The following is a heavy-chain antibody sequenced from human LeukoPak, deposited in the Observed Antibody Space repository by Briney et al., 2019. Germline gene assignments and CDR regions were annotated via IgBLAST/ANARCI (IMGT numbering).Heavy chain of an antibody. CDR2: IRSKAYGGTT. CDR3: TRGNRPYAMDV. Sequence: GGSLRLSCTASGFTFGDYAMSWVRRAPGKGLEWVGFIRSKAYGGTTEYAASVKGRLTISRDDSKSIAYLQMNSLKTEDTAVYYCTRGNRPYAMDVWGQGTTVTVSS. D-gene: IGHD1-14*01. V-gene: IGHV3-49*04. CDR1: GFTFGDYA. J-gene: IGHJ6*02.